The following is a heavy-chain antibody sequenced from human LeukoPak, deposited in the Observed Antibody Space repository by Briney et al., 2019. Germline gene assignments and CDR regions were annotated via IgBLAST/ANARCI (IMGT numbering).Heavy chain of an antibody. CDR3: ARDNAGVPDY. CDR2: IRSKANNYAA. V-gene: IGHV3-73*01. D-gene: IGHD2-8*01. Sequence: GGSLRLSCAASGFTFSGSTMHWVRQASGKGLEWVARIRSKANNYAAAYAASVKGRFTISRDDSKNTAYLQMNSLRAEDTAVYYCARDNAGVPDYWGQGTLVTVSS. CDR1: GFTFSGST. J-gene: IGHJ4*02.